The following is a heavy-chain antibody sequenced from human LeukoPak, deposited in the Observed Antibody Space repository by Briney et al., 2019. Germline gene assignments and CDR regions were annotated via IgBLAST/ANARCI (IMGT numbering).Heavy chain of an antibody. CDR3: ARGRGATPPYYFDY. Sequence: GGSLRLSCAASGFTFTNYNMNWVRQAPGKGLEWVSSISSTSIYIYYADSVKGRFTISRDNAKNSLYLQMNSLRAEDTAVYYCARGRGATPPYYFDYWGQGTLVTVSS. D-gene: IGHD1-26*01. CDR1: GFTFTNYN. V-gene: IGHV3-21*01. J-gene: IGHJ4*02. CDR2: ISSTSIYI.